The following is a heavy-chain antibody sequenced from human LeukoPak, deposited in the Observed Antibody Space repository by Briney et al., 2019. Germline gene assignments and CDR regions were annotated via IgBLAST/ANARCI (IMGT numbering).Heavy chain of an antibody. CDR2: INHSGST. V-gene: IGHV4-34*01. CDR3: ARVIGSDYDFWSGYYYGRVSGRGRPHYYYYMDV. Sequence: SETLSLTCAVYGGSFSGYYWSWIRQPPGKGLGWIGEINHSGSTNYNPSLKSRVTISVDTSKNQFSLKLSSVTAADTAVYYCARVIGSDYDFWSGYYYGRVSGRGRPHYYYYMDVWGKGTTVTVSS. J-gene: IGHJ6*03. CDR1: GGSFSGYY. D-gene: IGHD3-3*01.